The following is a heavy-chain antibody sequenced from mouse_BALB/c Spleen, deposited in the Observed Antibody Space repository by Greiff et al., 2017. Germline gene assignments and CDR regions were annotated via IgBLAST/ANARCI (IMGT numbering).Heavy chain of an antibody. CDR2: IYYSGTI. J-gene: IGHJ1*01. V-gene: IGHV3-5*02. CDR3: ARAANWDGYFDV. Sequence: EVKLVESGPGLVKPSQTVSLTCTVTGISITTGNYRWSWIRQFPGNKLEWIGYIYYSGTITYNPSLTSRTTITRDTSKNQFFLEMNSLTAEDTATYYCARAANWDGYFDVWGAGTTVTVSS. D-gene: IGHD4-1*01. CDR1: GISITTGNYR.